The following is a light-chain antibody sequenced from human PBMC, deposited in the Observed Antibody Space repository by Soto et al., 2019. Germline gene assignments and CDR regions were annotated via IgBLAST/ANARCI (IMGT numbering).Light chain of an antibody. CDR3: QHLNSYPIT. J-gene: IGKJ5*01. V-gene: IGKV1-5*01. CDR1: QSISSW. CDR2: EVS. Sequence: DIQMTQSASTMSASVGNRVTITCGASQSISSWLAWYQQKPGKAPKILIYEVSTLQSGVPSRFSGSGSGTDFTLTISSLQTEDFATYYCQHLNSYPITFGQGTRLEIK.